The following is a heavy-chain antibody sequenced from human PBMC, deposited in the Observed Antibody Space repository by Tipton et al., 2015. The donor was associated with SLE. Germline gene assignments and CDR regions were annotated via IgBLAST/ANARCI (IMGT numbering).Heavy chain of an antibody. CDR2: ISHTGST. J-gene: IGHJ3*02. Sequence: TLSLTCAVYGGSISAYYWSWIRQPPGKGLEWIGEISHTGSTNFNPSLKSRVAISADTSKRQFSLKLSSVTAADTAVYYCVRQLTTETTFVLDVFDIWGQGTMVTVSS. CDR3: VRQLTTETTFVLDVFDI. V-gene: IGHV4-34*01. CDR1: GGSISAYY. D-gene: IGHD4-17*01.